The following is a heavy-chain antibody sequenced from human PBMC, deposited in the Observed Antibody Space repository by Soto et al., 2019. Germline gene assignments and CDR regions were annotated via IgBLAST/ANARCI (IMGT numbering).Heavy chain of an antibody. J-gene: IGHJ4*02. D-gene: IGHD3-10*01. V-gene: IGHV3-9*03. CDR3: ANLPLYGSGFDC. Sequence: EVQLVESGGGLVQPGGSLRLSCAASGFTFDDYAIHWVRQAPGKGLEWVSGISWNGAATGYVDSVKGRFSISRDNTKNSLHLQMNSLRSEDMAVYYCANLPLYGSGFDCWGQGTLVTVSS. CDR1: GFTFDDYA. CDR2: ISWNGAAT.